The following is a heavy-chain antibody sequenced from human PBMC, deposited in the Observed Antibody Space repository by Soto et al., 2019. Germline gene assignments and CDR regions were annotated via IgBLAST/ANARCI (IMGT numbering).Heavy chain of an antibody. CDR3: ARGRRGEGSGDDSYYYMDV. CDR2: VNPNSGNP. CDR1: GYTLPRYD. J-gene: IGHJ6*03. Sequence: APGKGSRKASGYTLPRYDIKWVGQATGQGVEGMGWVNPNSGNPGYAQKFQGRATMTRNTSISTAYMELSSLRSEDTAVYYCARGRRGEGSGDDSYYYMDVWGKGTTVTVS. D-gene: IGHD5-12*01. V-gene: IGHV1-8*01.